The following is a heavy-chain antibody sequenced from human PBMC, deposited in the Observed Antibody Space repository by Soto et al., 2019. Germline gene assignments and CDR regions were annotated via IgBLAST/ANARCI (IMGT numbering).Heavy chain of an antibody. V-gene: IGHV4-31*03. CDR3: ARHYDSSGYNFDY. Sequence: QVQLQESGPGLVKPSQTLSLTCTVSGGSISSGGYYWSWIRQHPGKGLEWIGYIYYSGSTYYNPSLKSRVTISVDTPKNQFSLKLSSVTAADTAVYYCARHYDSSGYNFDYWGQGTLVTVSS. CDR2: IYYSGST. D-gene: IGHD3-22*01. CDR1: GGSISSGGYY. J-gene: IGHJ4*02.